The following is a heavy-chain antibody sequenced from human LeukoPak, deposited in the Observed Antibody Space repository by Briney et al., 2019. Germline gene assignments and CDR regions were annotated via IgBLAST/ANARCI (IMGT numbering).Heavy chain of an antibody. CDR2: INRSGST. J-gene: IGHJ4*02. D-gene: IGHD5-18*01. CDR1: GGSFSGYY. Sequence: PSETLSLTCAVYGGSFSGYYWSWIRQPPGKGLEWIGEINRSGSTNYNPSLKSRVTISVDTSKNQFSLKLSSVTAAVTAVYYCARGRIQLWFSLFDYWGQGTLVTVSS. V-gene: IGHV4-34*01. CDR3: ARGRIQLWFSLFDY.